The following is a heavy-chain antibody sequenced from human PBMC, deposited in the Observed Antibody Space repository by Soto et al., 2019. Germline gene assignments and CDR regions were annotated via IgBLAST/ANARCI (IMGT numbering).Heavy chain of an antibody. J-gene: IGHJ4*02. CDR2: ISWDGGST. V-gene: IGHV3-43*01. D-gene: IGHD4-17*01. CDR3: AKDIGFGDYVYYCDS. CDR1: GFTFDDYT. Sequence: GGSLRLSCAASGFTFDDYTMHWVRQAPGKGLEWVSLISWDGGSTYYADSVKGRFTISRENSKNSLYLQMNSLRTEDTALYYCAKDIGFGDYVYYCDSWGQGTLVTVSS.